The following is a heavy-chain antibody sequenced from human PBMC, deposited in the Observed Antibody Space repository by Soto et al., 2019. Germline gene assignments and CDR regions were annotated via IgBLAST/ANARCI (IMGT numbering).Heavy chain of an antibody. CDR2: ISAYNDYT. V-gene: IGHV1-18*01. J-gene: IGHJ6*02. Sequence: QVQLVQSAAEVKKPGASVKVSCKASGYTFIRYGITWVRQAPGQGLEWMGWISAYNDYTIYAQKLQGRVTMTTDTSTRIVDMELRALKSDATAVYYCARGGYYDNSCGKLSHYGLDVWGQGTSVTVSS. CDR1: GYTFIRYG. CDR3: ARGGYYDNSCGKLSHYGLDV. D-gene: IGHD3-16*01.